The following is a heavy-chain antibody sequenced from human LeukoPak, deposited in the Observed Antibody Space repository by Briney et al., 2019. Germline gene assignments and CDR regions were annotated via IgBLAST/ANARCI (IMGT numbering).Heavy chain of an antibody. CDR3: ARERIATTGTGWFDP. CDR2: ISDDGSIK. V-gene: IGHV3-30*04. CDR1: GFSFNSYA. D-gene: IGHD6-13*01. J-gene: IGHJ5*02. Sequence: GRSLRLSCAASGFSFNSYAIHWVRQAPGKGLEWVAVISDDGSIKYYADSVKGRFTISRDNSKNTLYLLMNSLRTEDTAFYYCARERIATTGTGWFDPWGQRTLVTVSS.